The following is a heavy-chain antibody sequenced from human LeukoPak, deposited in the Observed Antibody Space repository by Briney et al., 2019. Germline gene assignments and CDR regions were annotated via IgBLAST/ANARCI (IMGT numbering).Heavy chain of an antibody. V-gene: IGHV3-23*01. Sequence: GGSLRLSCAASGFTFSNYAMSWVRQAPGKGLEWVSAISGSGGSTYYADSVKGRFTISRDNSKNTLYLQMNSLRAEDTAVYYCAKDPTTMVRRTYYFDYWGQGTLVTVSS. CDR3: AKDPTTMVRRTYYFDY. D-gene: IGHD3-10*01. CDR2: ISGSGGST. CDR1: GFTFSNYA. J-gene: IGHJ4*02.